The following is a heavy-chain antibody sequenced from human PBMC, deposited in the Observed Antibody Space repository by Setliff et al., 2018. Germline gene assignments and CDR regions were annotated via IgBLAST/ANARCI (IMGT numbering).Heavy chain of an antibody. CDR1: GFTFSTYW. Sequence: GESLKISCAASGFTFSTYWMSWVRQAPGKGPEWVANIKQDGSEKYYVDSVKGRFSISRDNAKNSLYLQMNSLRAEDTAVYYCARDPHFDSWGQGTLVTVSS. CDR2: IKQDGSEK. V-gene: IGHV3-7*01. J-gene: IGHJ4*02. CDR3: ARDPHFDS.